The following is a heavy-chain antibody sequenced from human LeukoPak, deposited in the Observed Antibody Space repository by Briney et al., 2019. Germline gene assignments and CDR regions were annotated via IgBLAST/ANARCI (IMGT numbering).Heavy chain of an antibody. V-gene: IGHV4-59*01. D-gene: IGHD2-2*01. CDR3: ARQYCSSTNCYYFDY. CDR2: IYYSGST. Sequence: SETRSLTCTASAGSITSYFWSWIRQPPGKGLEWNGYIYYSGSTNYNPSLKSRVTISVDTSKNQFYRTLSSVTAADTAVYYCARQYCSSTNCYYFDYWGQGTLVTVSS. J-gene: IGHJ4*02. CDR1: AGSITSYF.